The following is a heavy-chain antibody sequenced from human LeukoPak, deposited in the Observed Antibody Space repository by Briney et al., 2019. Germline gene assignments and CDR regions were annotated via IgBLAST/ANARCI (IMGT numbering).Heavy chain of an antibody. J-gene: IGHJ4*02. CDR2: IYYSGST. Sequence: SETLSLTCTVSGDSIGAYYWSWIRQPPGKGLEWIGYIYYSGSTNYNPSLTSRLTISVDTSKNQFSLELTSVTAADTAVYYCARDPSRGRRFDYWGQGTLVTVSS. D-gene: IGHD3-10*01. V-gene: IGHV4-59*12. CDR3: ARDPSRGRRFDY. CDR1: GDSIGAYY.